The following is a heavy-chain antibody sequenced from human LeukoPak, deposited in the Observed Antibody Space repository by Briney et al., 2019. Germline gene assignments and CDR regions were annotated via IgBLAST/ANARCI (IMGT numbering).Heavy chain of an antibody. CDR2: IYTSGST. D-gene: IGHD5-12*01. V-gene: IGHV4-4*07. Sequence: SETLSLTCTVSGGSISSYYWSWIRQPAGKGLEWIGRIYTSGSTNYNPSLKSRVTMSVDTSKNQFPLKLSSVTAADTAVYYCARYRATMNYYYGMDVWGQGTTVTVSS. CDR1: GGSISSYY. CDR3: ARYRATMNYYYGMDV. J-gene: IGHJ6*02.